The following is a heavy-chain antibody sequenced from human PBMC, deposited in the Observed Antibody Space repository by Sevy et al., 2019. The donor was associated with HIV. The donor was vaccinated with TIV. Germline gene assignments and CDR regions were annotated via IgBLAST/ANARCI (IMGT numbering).Heavy chain of an antibody. CDR3: ARELWPGDY. CDR1: GFTFSDYY. V-gene: IGHV3-7*01. CDR2: IKQDGSQK. Sequence: GGYLRLSCAASGFTFSDYYMGWVRQAPGKGLEWVANIKQDGSQKNYLDSVKGRFTISRDNAKNSLYLQMNRLRVDDTAVYYCARELWPGDYWGQGTLVTVSS. D-gene: IGHD2-21*01. J-gene: IGHJ4*02.